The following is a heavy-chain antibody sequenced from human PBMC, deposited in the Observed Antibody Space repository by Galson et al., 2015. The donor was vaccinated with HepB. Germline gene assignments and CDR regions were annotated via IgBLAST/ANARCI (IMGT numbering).Heavy chain of an antibody. J-gene: IGHJ6*02. CDR3: AKSRFLEWVGSSGKEYKYYAMDV. CDR1: GGAFSRYYA. V-gene: IGHV1-69*13. CDR2: LIPIFGTT. Sequence: SVKVSCKASGGAFSRYYAIAWVRQAPGQGLEWMGTLIPIFGTTNNAQKFQGRVAMTADESTTTAYMELSSLKSEDTAIYYCAKSRFLEWVGSSGKEYKYYAMDVWGQGTTVTVPS. D-gene: IGHD3-3*01.